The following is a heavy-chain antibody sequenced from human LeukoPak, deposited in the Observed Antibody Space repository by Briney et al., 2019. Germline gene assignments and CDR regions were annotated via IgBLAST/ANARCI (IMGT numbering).Heavy chain of an antibody. CDR3: ARSMIRGSSGAFDI. Sequence: GESLKISCEGSGYTFTSYWIGWVRQMPGKGLEWMGIIYPADSDTRYSPSFQGQVAISADKSTSTAYLQWSSLKASDTAMYYCARSMIRGSSGAFDIWGQGTMATVSS. CDR1: GYTFTSYW. D-gene: IGHD3-10*01. CDR2: IYPADSDT. J-gene: IGHJ3*02. V-gene: IGHV5-51*01.